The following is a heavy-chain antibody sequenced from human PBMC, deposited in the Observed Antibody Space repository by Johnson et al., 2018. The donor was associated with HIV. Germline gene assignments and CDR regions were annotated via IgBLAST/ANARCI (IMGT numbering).Heavy chain of an antibody. D-gene: IGHD6-19*01. Sequence: QVQLVESGGGVVQPGRSLRLSCAASGFTFSYYSMHWVRQAPGKGLEWVAVISHDGSNKYYADSVRGRFTISRDKSRNTLYLQMNSLRAEDTAVYYCARFDSGWQWQGLDIWGQGTMVTVSS. J-gene: IGHJ3*02. V-gene: IGHV3-30-3*01. CDR2: ISHDGSNK. CDR3: ARFDSGWQWQGLDI. CDR1: GFTFSYYS.